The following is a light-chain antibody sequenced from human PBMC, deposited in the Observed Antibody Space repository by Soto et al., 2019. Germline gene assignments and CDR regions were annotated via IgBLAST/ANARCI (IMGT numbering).Light chain of an antibody. J-gene: IGKJ5*01. CDR2: GAS. Sequence: ENVLTQSQGTLSLYPGERASLSCRASQTVSSYLTGYQQRPGHAPRLINYGASKRATGIPDRFSGSWSGKDCTLTSSRLEPEDCARYYCQLYGTLPITFGRGTRLEIK. CDR1: QTVSSY. V-gene: IGKV3-20*01. CDR3: QLYGTLPIT.